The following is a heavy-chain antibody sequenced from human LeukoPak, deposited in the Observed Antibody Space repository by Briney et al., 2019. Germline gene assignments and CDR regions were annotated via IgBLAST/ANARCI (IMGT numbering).Heavy chain of an antibody. CDR1: GYRFTSYW. J-gene: IGHJ4*02. V-gene: IGHV5-51*01. D-gene: IGHD1-26*01. Sequence: GEALKISCKGSGYRFTSYWIGWVRPMPGKGLEWMGIIYPGDSNTRYRPSFQGQVTISADKSISTAYLQWSSLQASDTAMYYCARHSGSYYIEYYFDYWGQGTLVTVSS. CDR2: IYPGDSNT. CDR3: ARHSGSYYIEYYFDY.